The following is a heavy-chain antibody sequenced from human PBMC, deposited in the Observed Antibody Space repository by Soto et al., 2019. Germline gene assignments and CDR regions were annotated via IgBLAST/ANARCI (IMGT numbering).Heavy chain of an antibody. CDR2: THNSGNT. CDR1: GGSVSSDY. J-gene: IGHJ4*02. Sequence: TSETLSLTCTVSGGSVSSDYWSWIRQPPGKGLEWIGYTHNSGNTDYNPSLKSRVTISLDASRNEFSLSLRSVTAADTAVYYCAKGGWYEDHWGQGTLVTGSS. V-gene: IGHV4-59*08. D-gene: IGHD6-19*01. CDR3: AKGGWYEDH.